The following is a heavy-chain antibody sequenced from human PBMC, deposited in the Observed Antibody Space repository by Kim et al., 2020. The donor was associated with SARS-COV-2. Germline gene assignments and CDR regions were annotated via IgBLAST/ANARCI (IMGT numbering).Heavy chain of an antibody. CDR1: GFVFSDYA. CDR2: VSGSGGGS. V-gene: IGHV3-23*01. D-gene: IGHD7-27*01. CDR3: VRYQHTTNCSRFDP. Sequence: GGSLRLSCVGSGFVFSDYAMNWVRLAPGNGLECVSGVSGSGGGSYYAASVEGRFTVSRDNFKSTLYLQMNSLRVEDTAVYYCVRYQHTTNCSRFDPWGQGTLVTVSS. J-gene: IGHJ5*02.